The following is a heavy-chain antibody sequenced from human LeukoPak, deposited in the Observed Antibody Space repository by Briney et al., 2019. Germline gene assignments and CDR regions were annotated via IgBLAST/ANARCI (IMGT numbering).Heavy chain of an antibody. D-gene: IGHD6-19*01. Sequence: GGSLRLSCAASGFTVSSNYMSWVRQAPGKGLEWVSVIYSGGSTYYADSVKGRFTISRDNAKNSLYLQMNSLGAEDTAVYYCARSPTGNGWYYFDYWGQGTLVTVSS. CDR1: GFTVSSNY. CDR2: IYSGGST. J-gene: IGHJ4*02. CDR3: ARSPTGNGWYYFDY. V-gene: IGHV3-66*01.